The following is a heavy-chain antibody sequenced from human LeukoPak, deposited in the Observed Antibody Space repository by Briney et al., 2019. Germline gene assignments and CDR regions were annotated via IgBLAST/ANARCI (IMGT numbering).Heavy chain of an antibody. V-gene: IGHV1-2*02. CDR1: GYTFTGYY. D-gene: IGHD2-2*01. CDR2: INPNSGGT. Sequence: ASVKVSCKASGYTFTGYYMHWVRQAPGQGLEWMGWINPNSGGTNYAQKFQGRVTMTRDTSISTAYVELSRLRSDDTAVYYCASLTDIVVVPAAHGGVYYFDYWGQGTLVTVSS. CDR3: ASLTDIVVVPAAHGGVYYFDY. J-gene: IGHJ4*02.